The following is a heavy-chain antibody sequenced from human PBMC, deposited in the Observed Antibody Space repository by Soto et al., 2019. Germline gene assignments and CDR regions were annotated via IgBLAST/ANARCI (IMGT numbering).Heavy chain of an antibody. CDR2: ISSSSSVI. Sequence: PGGSLRLSCATSGFILSDCAMNWVRQAPGKGLEWVSYISSSSSVIDYADSVKGRFTVSRDNAKNTLFLQMNSLRGEDTAVYYCAKDVHYDIVTGIEYFHHWAQGTLVTVSS. V-gene: IGHV3-48*01. D-gene: IGHD3-9*01. J-gene: IGHJ1*01. CDR3: AKDVHYDIVTGIEYFHH. CDR1: GFILSDCA.